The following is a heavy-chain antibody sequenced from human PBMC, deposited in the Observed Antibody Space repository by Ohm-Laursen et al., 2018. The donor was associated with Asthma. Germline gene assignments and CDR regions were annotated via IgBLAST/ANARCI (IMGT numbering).Heavy chain of an antibody. CDR1: GFTFSDYA. J-gene: IGHJ4*02. Sequence: SLRLSCAAPGFTFSDYALTWVRQAPGKGLEWVEGVSANSGKTRYADSVKGRVTIYRDNPKNILYLQMDSLRADDTAVYFCAKDVFAGPNVVVVTAADCWGQGTLVTVSA. CDR3: AKDVFAGPNVVVVTAADC. V-gene: IGHV3-23*01. D-gene: IGHD2-21*02. CDR2: VSANSGKT.